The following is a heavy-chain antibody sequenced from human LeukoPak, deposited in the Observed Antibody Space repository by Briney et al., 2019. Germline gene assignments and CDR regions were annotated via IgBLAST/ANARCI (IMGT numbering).Heavy chain of an antibody. V-gene: IGHV1-2*02. J-gene: IGHJ4*02. Sequence: ASVTVSFKASGYTFTGYYMHWVRQAPGQGLEWMGWINPNSGGTNYAQKFQGRVTMTRDTSISTAYMELSRLRSDDTAVYYCARDKSGRGNLFYYWGQGTLVTVS. CDR3: ARDKSGRGNLFYY. CDR2: INPNSGGT. CDR1: GYTFTGYY. D-gene: IGHD1-14*01.